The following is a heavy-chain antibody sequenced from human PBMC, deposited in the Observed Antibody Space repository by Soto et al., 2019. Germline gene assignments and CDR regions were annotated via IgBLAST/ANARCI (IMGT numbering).Heavy chain of an antibody. CDR3: ARDVGSWGNYYYYGMDV. CDR1: GFTFSSYW. V-gene: IGHV3-7*01. CDR2: IKQDGSEK. Sequence: GGSLRLSCAASGFTFSSYWMSWVRQAPGKGLEWVANIKQDGSEKYYVDSVKGRFTISRDNAKNSLYLQMNSLRAEDTAVYYCARDVGSWGNYYYYGMDVWGQGTTVTVSS. D-gene: IGHD6-13*01. J-gene: IGHJ6*02.